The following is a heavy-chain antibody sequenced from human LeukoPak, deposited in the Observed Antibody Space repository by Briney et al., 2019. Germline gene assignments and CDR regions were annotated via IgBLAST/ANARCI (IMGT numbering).Heavy chain of an antibody. Sequence: ASVKVSCKASGYTFTSYGISWVRQAPGQGLEWMGGIIPIFGTANYAQKFQGRVTITADESTSTAYMELSSLRSEDTAVYYCARSFPYCSSTSCYDVGYYFDYWGQGTLVTVSS. D-gene: IGHD2-2*01. CDR2: IIPIFGTA. CDR3: ARSFPYCSSTSCYDVGYYFDY. CDR1: GYTFTSYG. J-gene: IGHJ4*02. V-gene: IGHV1-69*13.